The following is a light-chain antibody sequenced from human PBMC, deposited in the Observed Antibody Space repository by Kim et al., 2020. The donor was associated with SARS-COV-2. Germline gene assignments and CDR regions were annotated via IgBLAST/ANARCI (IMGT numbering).Light chain of an antibody. CDR3: GTWDSSLSVWL. V-gene: IGLV1-51*01. CDR1: SANIWTNY. J-gene: IGLJ3*02. CDR2: DNN. Sequence: GQKVTISCSGSSANIWTNYVSWYQQLPGTVPKVLIYDNNKRPSGIPDRFSGSKSGTSGTLDITGLQTGDEAVYYCGTWDSSLSVWLFGGGTKVTVL.